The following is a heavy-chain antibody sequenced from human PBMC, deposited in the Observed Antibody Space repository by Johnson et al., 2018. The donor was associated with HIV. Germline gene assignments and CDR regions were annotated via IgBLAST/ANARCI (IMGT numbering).Heavy chain of an antibody. CDR1: GFTVSSSY. Sequence: QVQLMESGGGVVQPGGSLRLSCAASGFTVSSSYMSWIRQAPGKGLEWVSVISYDGSNKYYADSVKGRFTISRDNSNNTLFLQMNSLRAEDPAVYYCAKGVVPAAIGWPLHDAFDIWGQGTMVTVSS. J-gene: IGHJ3*02. CDR3: AKGVVPAAIGWPLHDAFDI. D-gene: IGHD2-2*01. CDR2: ISYDGSNK. V-gene: IGHV3-30*18.